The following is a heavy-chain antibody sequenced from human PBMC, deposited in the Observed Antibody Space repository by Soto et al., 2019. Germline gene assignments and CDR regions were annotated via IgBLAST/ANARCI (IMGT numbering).Heavy chain of an antibody. CDR3: AKDRKSGDGYNSI. J-gene: IGHJ3*02. CDR2: ISGSGGST. D-gene: IGHD1-1*01. V-gene: IGHV3-23*01. CDR1: GFTFSSYA. Sequence: EVQLLESGGGLVQPGGSLRLSCAASGFTFSSYAMSWVRQAPGKGLEWVSAISGSGGSTYYADSVKGRFTISRDNSKNTLYLQMISLRAEDTAVYYGAKDRKSGDGYNSIWGQGTMVTVSS.